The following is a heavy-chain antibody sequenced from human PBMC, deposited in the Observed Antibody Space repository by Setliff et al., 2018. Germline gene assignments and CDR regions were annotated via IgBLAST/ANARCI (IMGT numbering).Heavy chain of an antibody. CDR1: GESIDSIDTGNHY. J-gene: IGHJ6*03. V-gene: IGHV4-61*02. Sequence: PSETLSLTCIVSGESIDSIDTGNHYWSWIRQPAGKGLEWIGRIYTTWSTNYNPSLKSRVTISLDTSKSQFFLKLNSVTAADTGVYYCARMTGFAYMDVWGKGTPVTVSS. CDR3: ARMTGFAYMDV. CDR2: IYTTWST.